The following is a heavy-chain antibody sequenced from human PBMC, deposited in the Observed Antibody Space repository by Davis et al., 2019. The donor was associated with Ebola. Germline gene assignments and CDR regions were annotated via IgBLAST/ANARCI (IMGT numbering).Heavy chain of an antibody. Sequence: SETLSLTCTVSGGSISSSSYYWGWIRQPPGQGLEWIGSIYYSGSNYYNPSLKSRVTISVDRSKNQFSLKLSSVTAADTAVYYCARGGYSYGSIDYWGQGTLVTVSS. CDR1: GGSISSSSYY. J-gene: IGHJ4*02. V-gene: IGHV4-39*07. CDR3: ARGGYSYGSIDY. D-gene: IGHD5-18*01. CDR2: IYYSGSN.